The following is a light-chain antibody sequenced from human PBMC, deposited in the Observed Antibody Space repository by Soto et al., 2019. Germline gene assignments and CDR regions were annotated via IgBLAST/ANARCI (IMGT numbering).Light chain of an antibody. V-gene: IGLV2-14*03. J-gene: IGLJ2*01. CDR3: SSYTTTSTQV. CDR1: SSDVGAYNY. CDR2: DVS. Sequence: QSALTQPASVSGPPGQSIAISCIGTSSDVGAYNYVSWYQQYPGRAPKLIIYDVSNRPSGVSDRFSGSKSGDTASLTISGLQPEDEADYYCSSYTTTSTQVFGGGTKVTVL.